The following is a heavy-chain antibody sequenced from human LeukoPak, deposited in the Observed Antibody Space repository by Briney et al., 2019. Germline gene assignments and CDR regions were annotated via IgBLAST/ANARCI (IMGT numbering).Heavy chain of an antibody. CDR3: ARDRDTYGMDV. Sequence: ASVKVSCKASGGTFSSYAISWVRQAPGQGLEWMGGIIPIFGTANNAQKLQGRVTMTTDTSTNTAYMELRSLRSDDTAVYYCARDRDTYGMDVWGQGTTVTISS. V-gene: IGHV1-69*05. D-gene: IGHD3-10*01. J-gene: IGHJ6*02. CDR1: GGTFSSYA. CDR2: IIPIFGTA.